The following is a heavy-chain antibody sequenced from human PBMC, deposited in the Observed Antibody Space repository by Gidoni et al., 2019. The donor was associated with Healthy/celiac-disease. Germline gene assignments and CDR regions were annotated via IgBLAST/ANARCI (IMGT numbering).Heavy chain of an antibody. Sequence: EVQLVESGGGLVQPGRSLRLSCAASGFTFDDYAMHWVRQAPGKGLEWVSGISWNSGSIGYADSVKGRFTISRDNAKNSLYLQMNSLRAEDTALYYCATDYDYGDHWGQGTLVTVSS. CDR3: ATDYDYGDH. D-gene: IGHD3-10*01. CDR2: ISWNSGSI. J-gene: IGHJ4*02. V-gene: IGHV3-9*01. CDR1: GFTFDDYA.